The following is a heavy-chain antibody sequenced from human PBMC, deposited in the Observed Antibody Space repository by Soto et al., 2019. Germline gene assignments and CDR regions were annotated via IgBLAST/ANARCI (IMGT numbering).Heavy chain of an antibody. V-gene: IGHV3-30*18. CDR1: GFTFSSYG. Sequence: PGGSLRLSCAASGFTFSSYGMHWVRQAPGKGLEWVAVTSYDGSNKYYADSVKGRFTISRDNSRNTLYLQMNSLSAEDTAVYYCAKAPLKGYYFDYWGQGTLVTVSS. CDR2: TSYDGSNK. J-gene: IGHJ4*02. CDR3: AKAPLKGYYFDY.